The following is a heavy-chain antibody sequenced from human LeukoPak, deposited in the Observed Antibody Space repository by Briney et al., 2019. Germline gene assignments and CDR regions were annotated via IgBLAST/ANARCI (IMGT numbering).Heavy chain of an antibody. CDR1: GYTFTSYD. Sequence: GASVKVSCKASGYTFTSYDINWVRQAPGQGLEWMGGIIPTFGTANYAQKFQGRVTITADESTSTAYMELSSLRSEDTAVYYRARAVDSSSWYNLWFDPWGQGTLVTVSS. D-gene: IGHD6-13*01. CDR3: ARAVDSSSWYNLWFDP. J-gene: IGHJ5*02. CDR2: IIPTFGTA. V-gene: IGHV1-69*13.